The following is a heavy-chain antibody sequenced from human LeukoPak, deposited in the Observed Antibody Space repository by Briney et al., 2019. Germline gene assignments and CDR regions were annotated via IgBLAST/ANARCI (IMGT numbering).Heavy chain of an antibody. J-gene: IGHJ4*02. CDR1: GFTFNDYA. V-gene: IGHV3-49*04. D-gene: IGHD6-19*01. Sequence: GRSLRLSCSAFGFTFNDYAMTWVRQAPGKGLEWVCFIRNKANGGTSDYAASVKGRFTISRDDSKAIAYLQMTSLETEDTALYYCSRAQVTGWLGINDFWGQGALVTVSS. CDR3: SRAQVTGWLGINDF. CDR2: IRNKANGGTS.